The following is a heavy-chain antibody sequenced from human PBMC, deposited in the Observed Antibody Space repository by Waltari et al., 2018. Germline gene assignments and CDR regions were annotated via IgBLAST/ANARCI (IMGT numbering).Heavy chain of an antibody. CDR1: GFTFSSYG. Sequence: QVQLVESGGGVVQLGRSLRLSCAASGFTFSSYGMHWVRQAPGKGLEWVAVIWYDGSNKYYADSVKGRFSISRDNSKNTLYLQMNSLRAEDTAVYYCANTQWLLWAFDIWGQGTMVTVSS. CDR2: IWYDGSNK. CDR3: ANTQWLLWAFDI. D-gene: IGHD6-19*01. J-gene: IGHJ3*02. V-gene: IGHV3-33*06.